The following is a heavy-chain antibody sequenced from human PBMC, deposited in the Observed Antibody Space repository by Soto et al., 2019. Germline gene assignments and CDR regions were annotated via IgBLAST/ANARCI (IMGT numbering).Heavy chain of an antibody. CDR2: LSASSDNT. Sequence: GGSLRLSCAASGFTFSIYAMTWFRQAPWKGLEWVSSLSASSDNTYYADSVKGRFTISRDNSKNTLYLQMNSLRAEDTAVYYCAKDESNSNPLYYFDYWGQGTLVTVSS. J-gene: IGHJ4*02. CDR3: AKDESNSNPLYYFDY. V-gene: IGHV3-23*01. CDR1: GFTFSIYA. D-gene: IGHD4-4*01.